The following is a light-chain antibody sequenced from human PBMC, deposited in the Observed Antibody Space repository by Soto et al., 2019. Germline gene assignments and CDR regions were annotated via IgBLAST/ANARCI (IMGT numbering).Light chain of an antibody. CDR1: QSIMKY. Sequence: DIQMTQSPSSLSASVGDRVTITCRASQSIMKYLNWYQQKPGKAPKLLIFAASSLQTGVPSRFSGRGSGTDFTLTITSPQPDDSATYYCQQSFSVPPWTFGQGTKVDIK. J-gene: IGKJ1*01. V-gene: IGKV1-39*01. CDR3: QQSFSVPPWT. CDR2: AAS.